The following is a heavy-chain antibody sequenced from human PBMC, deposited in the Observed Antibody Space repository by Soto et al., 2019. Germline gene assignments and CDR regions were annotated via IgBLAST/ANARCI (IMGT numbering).Heavy chain of an antibody. Sequence: QVQLVESGGGVVQPGTSLRLSCAASGFPFSSYVMHWVRQAPGKGLQWLAVIWSQGGRYYFGDWKGRFTVSRDESKNTVSLQVNSLKVEDTGVYFCARERPAGDTALDSWGQGTLVTVSS. D-gene: IGHD4-17*01. CDR3: ARERPAGDTALDS. CDR2: IWSQGGRY. V-gene: IGHV3-33*04. J-gene: IGHJ4*02. CDR1: GFPFSSYV.